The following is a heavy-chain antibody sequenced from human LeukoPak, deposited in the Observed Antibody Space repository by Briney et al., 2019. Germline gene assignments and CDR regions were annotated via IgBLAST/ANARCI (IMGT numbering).Heavy chain of an antibody. D-gene: IGHD3-22*01. Sequence: GESLKISCKASGYSFVNYWIGWVRQMPGKGLEWVGITYPRDSDTKYNPSFQGQVTVSADKSMTTAYLQRGRLKASDAAIYYCARFDWVEFSPYDSSGIKGFFDFWGQGTPVTVSS. CDR1: GYSFVNYW. V-gene: IGHV5-51*01. CDR2: TYPRDSDT. CDR3: ARFDWVEFSPYDSSGIKGFFDF. J-gene: IGHJ4*02.